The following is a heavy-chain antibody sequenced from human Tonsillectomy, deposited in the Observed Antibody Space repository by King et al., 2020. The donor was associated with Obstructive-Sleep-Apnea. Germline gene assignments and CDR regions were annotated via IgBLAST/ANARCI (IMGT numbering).Heavy chain of an antibody. Sequence: VQLVESGGGLVKPGGSLRLSCAVSGFTFSTYSMTWVRQAPGKGLEWVSSISSSSSYIYYADSVKGRFTISRDNAQNSLYLQMNSLRVEDTAVYYCARDALASGSGIDYWGQGTLVTVSS. J-gene: IGHJ4*02. CDR1: GFTFSTYS. CDR3: ARDALASGSGIDY. D-gene: IGHD3-10*01. V-gene: IGHV3-21*01. CDR2: ISSSSSYI.